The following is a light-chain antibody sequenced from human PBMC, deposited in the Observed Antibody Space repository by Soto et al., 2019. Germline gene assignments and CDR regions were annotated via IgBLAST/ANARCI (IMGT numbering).Light chain of an antibody. CDR1: QTVNSDY. CDR2: ATS. J-gene: IGKJ1*01. CDR3: HQFGYSPRT. V-gene: IGKV3-20*01. Sequence: EIVLTQSPGTLSLSPGETGTLSCWSSQTVNSDYLAWFQQRPGQAPRLLIFATSRRATDIPDRFSGSGSGTDFTLAIRRLEPEDFAVYYCHQFGYSPRTFGQGTKVDIK.